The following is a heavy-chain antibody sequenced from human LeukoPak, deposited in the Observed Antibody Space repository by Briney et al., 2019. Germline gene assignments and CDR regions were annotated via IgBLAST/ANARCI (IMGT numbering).Heavy chain of an antibody. D-gene: IGHD3-3*01. J-gene: IGHJ6*03. CDR2: IYTSGST. CDR1: GGSISSYY. V-gene: IGHV4-4*09. CDR3: ARFWSAYYQKEYYYMDV. Sequence: SETLSLTCTVSGGSISSYYWSWIRQPPGKGLEWIGYIYTSGSTNYNPSLKSRVTISVDTSKNQFSLKLSSVTAADTAVYYCARFWSAYYQKEYYYMDVWGKGTTVTVSS.